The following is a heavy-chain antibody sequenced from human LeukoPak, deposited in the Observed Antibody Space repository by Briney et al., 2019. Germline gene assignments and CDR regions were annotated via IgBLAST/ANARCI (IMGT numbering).Heavy chain of an antibody. CDR3: VSFYETY. J-gene: IGHJ4*02. Sequence: GGSLRLSCAASGNYWMHWVRQAPGKGLVWVSHINSDGSWTSYADSVKGRFTISKDNAKNTVYLQMNSLRAEDTAVYYCVSFYETYWGRGTLVSVSS. CDR2: INSDGSWT. V-gene: IGHV3-74*01. CDR1: GNYW. D-gene: IGHD2/OR15-2a*01.